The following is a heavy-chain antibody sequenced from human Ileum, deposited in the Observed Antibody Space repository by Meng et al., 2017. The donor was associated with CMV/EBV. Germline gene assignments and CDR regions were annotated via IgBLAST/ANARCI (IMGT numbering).Heavy chain of an antibody. V-gene: IGHV4-30-4*08. CDR3: ARASYYDSSYFDN. CDR1: GASIRSSDYD. Sequence: QVQLQESCPGLVKPSQTLSLTCPVSGASIRSSDYDWGWIRQPPGKGLEWIGYIHYSGSTYYNPSLKSRVTISEDTSKNQFSLKLNSVTAADTAVYYCARASYYDSSYFDNWGQGTLVTVSS. CDR2: IHYSGST. J-gene: IGHJ4*02. D-gene: IGHD3-22*01.